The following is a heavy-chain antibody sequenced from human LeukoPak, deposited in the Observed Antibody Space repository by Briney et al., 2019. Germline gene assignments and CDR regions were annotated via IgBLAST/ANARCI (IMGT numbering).Heavy chain of an antibody. CDR3: ARDGGGYYYYMDV. J-gene: IGHJ6*03. CDR1: GYTFTSYY. CDR2: INPSGGST. Sequence: ASVKVSCKASGYTFTSYYMHWVRQAPGQGLEWMGIINPSGGSTSSAQKFQGRVTMTRDTSTSTVYMELSSLRSEDTAVYYCARDGGGYYYYMDVWGKGTTVTVSS. V-gene: IGHV1-46*01. D-gene: IGHD2-15*01.